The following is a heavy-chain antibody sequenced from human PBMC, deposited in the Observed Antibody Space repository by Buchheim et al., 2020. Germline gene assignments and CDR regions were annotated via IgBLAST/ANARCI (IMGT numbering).Heavy chain of an antibody. D-gene: IGHD3-3*01. CDR1: GYTFSNYG. CDR2: IWFDGSNR. CDR3: ARDFWSGSPIFGMDV. J-gene: IGHJ6*02. Sequence: QVQLVESGGGVVQPGRSLRLSCAASGYTFSNYGMHWVRQAPGQGLEWVAVIWFDGSNRYYADSVKGRFTISRDNSKKTLYLQMNSLRAEDTAIYYCARDFWSGSPIFGMDVWGQGTT. V-gene: IGHV3-33*01.